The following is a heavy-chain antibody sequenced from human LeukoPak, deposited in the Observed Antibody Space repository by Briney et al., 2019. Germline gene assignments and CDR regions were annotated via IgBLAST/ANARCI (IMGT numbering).Heavy chain of an antibody. V-gene: IGHV5-51*01. CDR2: IFPSDSDT. Sequence: GESLKIPCKGSGYSFTSYWIGWVRQMPGKGLEWMGIIFPSDSDTRYIPSFQGQVTISVDKSITTAHPQWSSLKASDTAMYYCARSVSPYYFDFWGQGTLVTVSS. CDR3: ARSVSPYYFDF. CDR1: GYSFTSYW. J-gene: IGHJ4*02. D-gene: IGHD2/OR15-2a*01.